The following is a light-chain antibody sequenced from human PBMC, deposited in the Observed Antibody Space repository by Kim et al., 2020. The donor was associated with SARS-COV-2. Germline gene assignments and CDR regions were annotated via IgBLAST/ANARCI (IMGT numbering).Light chain of an antibody. CDR1: SNDVGFYNY. V-gene: IGLV2-8*01. CDR2: EVS. Sequence: GQSVTISCTGTSNDVGFYNYVSWYQQYPGKAPKLIIYEVSKRPSGVPDRFSGYKSGNTASLTVSGLQAEDEAAYYCSSYGGRNDLVFGGGTQLTVL. CDR3: SSYGGRNDLV. J-gene: IGLJ2*01.